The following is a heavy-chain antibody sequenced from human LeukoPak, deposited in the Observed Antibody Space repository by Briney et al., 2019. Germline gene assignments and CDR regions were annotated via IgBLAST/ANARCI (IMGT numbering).Heavy chain of an antibody. CDR3: ARENLVRGVSLDY. D-gene: IGHD3-10*01. J-gene: IGHJ4*02. V-gene: IGHV1-2*02. CDR2: INPYSGGT. CDR1: GYTFSGNY. Sequence: ASVKVSCKASGYTFSGNYIHWVRQAPGQGLEWMGWINPYSGGTNFAQEFQDRVTMTRDTSITTVYMDLSRLRFDDTAVYYCARENLVRGVSLDYWGQGTLVTVSS.